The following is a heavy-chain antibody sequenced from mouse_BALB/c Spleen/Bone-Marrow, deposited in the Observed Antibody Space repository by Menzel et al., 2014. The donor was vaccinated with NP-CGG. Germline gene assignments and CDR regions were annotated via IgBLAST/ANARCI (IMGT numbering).Heavy chain of an antibody. D-gene: IGHD1-1*01. Sequence: EVMLMESGGGLLQPGGSLILSCATSGFTFTDYYMSWVRQPPAKALEWLGFIRNKANGYTTDYSASARVPFTISRDNSQSIRYLKMNPLRTEDRATDYCARDRDYGSNWCCDVWGAGTTVTVSS. V-gene: IGHV7-3*02. CDR3: ARDRDYGSNWCCDV. CDR1: GFTFTDYY. J-gene: IGHJ1*01. CDR2: IRNKANGYTT.